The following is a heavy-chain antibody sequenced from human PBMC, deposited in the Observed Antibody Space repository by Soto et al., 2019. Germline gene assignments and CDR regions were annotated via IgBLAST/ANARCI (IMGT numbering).Heavy chain of an antibody. Sequence: ASVKVSCKASGYTFTSYDINWVRQATGQGLEWMGWMNPNSGNTGYAQKFQGRVTMTRNTSISTAYMELSSLRSEDTAVYYCAICGGSCYSKPFDYWGQGTLVTVSS. CDR3: AICGGSCYSKPFDY. V-gene: IGHV1-8*01. J-gene: IGHJ4*02. CDR2: MNPNSGNT. D-gene: IGHD2-15*01. CDR1: GYTFTSYD.